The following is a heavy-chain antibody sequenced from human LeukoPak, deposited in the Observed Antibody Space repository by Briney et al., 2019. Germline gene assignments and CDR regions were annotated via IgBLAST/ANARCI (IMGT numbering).Heavy chain of an antibody. CDR2: ISSSSSYI. V-gene: IGHV3-21*01. D-gene: IGHD2/OR15-2a*01. CDR3: ARDVSNNFDY. CDR1: GFTFSSYS. Sequence: GGSLRLSCAASGFTFSSYSMNWVRQAPGRGLEWVSSISSSSSYIYYADSVKGRFTISRDNAKNSLYLQMNSLRAEDTAVYYCARDVSNNFDYWGQETLVTVSS. J-gene: IGHJ4*02.